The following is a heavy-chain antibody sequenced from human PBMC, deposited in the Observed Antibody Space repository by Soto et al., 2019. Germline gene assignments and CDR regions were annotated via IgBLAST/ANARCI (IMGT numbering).Heavy chain of an antibody. J-gene: IGHJ3*02. CDR2: ISSSGRTI. CDR1: GFTFSDYY. CDR3: ARDLRDEFGWVVVHEAHDAFDI. D-gene: IGHD3-22*01. Sequence: QVQLVESGGGLVKPGGSLRLSCAASGFTFSDYYMSWIRQAPGKGLEWVSYISSSGRTIYYADSVKGRFTISRDNAKNSLYLQMNSLRAEDTAVYYCARDLRDEFGWVVVHEAHDAFDIWGQGTMVTVSS. V-gene: IGHV3-11*01.